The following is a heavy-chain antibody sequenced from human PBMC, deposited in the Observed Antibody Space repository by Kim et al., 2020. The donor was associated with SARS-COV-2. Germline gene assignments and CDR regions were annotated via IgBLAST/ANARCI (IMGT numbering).Heavy chain of an antibody. CDR1: GYTFTSYG. CDR2: ISAYNGNT. Sequence: ASVKVSCKASGYTFTSYGISWVRQAPGQGLEWMGWISAYNGNTNYAQKLQGRVTMTTDTSTSTAYMELRSLRSDDTAVYYCARDFSPAKDSTYAFDIWGQGTMVTVSS. J-gene: IGHJ3*02. CDR3: ARDFSPAKDSTYAFDI. D-gene: IGHD2-2*01. V-gene: IGHV1-18*04.